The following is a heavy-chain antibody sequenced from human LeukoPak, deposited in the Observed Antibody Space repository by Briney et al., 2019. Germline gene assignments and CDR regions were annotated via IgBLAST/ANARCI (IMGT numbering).Heavy chain of an antibody. CDR1: GFTFSSYW. J-gene: IGHJ4*02. CDR2: INIGGRTT. CDR3: ASGVAAAGSDYFDY. D-gene: IGHD6-13*01. Sequence: GGSLTLSCAASGFTFSSYWMHWGRQAPGKGLVWVSRINIGGRTTNYAASVKGRFNISRDNAKNTLYLQMNSLRAEDTTGYYCASGVAAAGSDYFDYWGQGTLVTVSS. V-gene: IGHV3-74*01.